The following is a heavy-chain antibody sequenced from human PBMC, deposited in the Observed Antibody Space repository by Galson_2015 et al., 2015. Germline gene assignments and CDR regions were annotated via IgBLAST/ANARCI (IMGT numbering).Heavy chain of an antibody. CDR3: AREWGSSVTNTRNFDY. J-gene: IGHJ4*02. V-gene: IGHV4-59*01. D-gene: IGHD4-17*01. Sequence: SEPLSLTCPVSGGSISSYYWSWIRQPPGKGLEWIGYIYYSGSTNYNPSLKSRVTISVDTSKNQFSLKLSSVTAADTAVYYCAREWGSSVTNTRNFDYWGQGTLVTVSS. CDR1: GGSISSYY. CDR2: IYYSGST.